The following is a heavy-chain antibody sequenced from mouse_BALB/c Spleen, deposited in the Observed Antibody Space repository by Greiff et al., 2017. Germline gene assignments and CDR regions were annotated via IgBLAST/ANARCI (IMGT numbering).Heavy chain of an antibody. CDR2: IWAGGST. J-gene: IGHJ2*01. CDR1: GFSLTSYG. Sequence: VKLQESGPGLVAPSQSLSITCTVSGFSLTSYGVHWVRQPPGKGLEWLGVIWAGGSTNYNSALMSRLSISKDNSKSQVFLKMNSLQTDDTAMYYCASQIYYDYDGGYFDYWGQGTTLTVSS. CDR3: ASQIYYDYDGGYFDY. V-gene: IGHV2-9*02. D-gene: IGHD2-4*01.